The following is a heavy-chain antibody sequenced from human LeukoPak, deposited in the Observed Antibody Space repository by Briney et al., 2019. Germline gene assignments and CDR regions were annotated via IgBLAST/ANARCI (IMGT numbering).Heavy chain of an antibody. J-gene: IGHJ5*02. CDR1: GGSFSGYY. D-gene: IGHD2-2*01. CDR3: AREYGGWFDP. Sequence: SETLSLTCAVYGGSFSGYYWSWIRQPPGKGLEWIGEINHSGSTNYNPSLKSRVTISVDTSKNQFSLKLSSVTAADTAVYYCAREYGGWFDPWGQGTLVTVSS. CDR2: INHSGST. V-gene: IGHV4-34*01.